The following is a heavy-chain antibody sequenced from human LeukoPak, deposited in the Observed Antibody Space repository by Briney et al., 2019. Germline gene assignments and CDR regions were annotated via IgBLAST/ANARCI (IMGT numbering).Heavy chain of an antibody. D-gene: IGHD3-9*01. CDR1: GYTFTGYY. CDR2: INSNSGGT. CDR3: ARSPHILTGENFDY. V-gene: IGHV1-2*02. J-gene: IGHJ4*02. Sequence: GASVKVSCKASGYTFTGYYMHWVRQAPGQGLEWMGWINSNSGGTNYAQKFQDRVTMNRDTSISTAYMELNRLRFDDTAVYYCARSPHILTGENFDYWGQGTLVTVSS.